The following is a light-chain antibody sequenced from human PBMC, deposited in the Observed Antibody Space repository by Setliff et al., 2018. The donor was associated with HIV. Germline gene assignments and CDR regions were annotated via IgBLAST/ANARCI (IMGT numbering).Light chain of an antibody. J-gene: IGLJ1*01. CDR2: EVN. CDR3: CSHTGDSALNV. V-gene: IGLV2-23*02. CDR1: SSDIGSYNL. Sequence: LTQPASVSGSPGQSITISCTGASSDIGSYNLVSWYQHHPGGAPKLIIYEVNRRPSEVSARFSGSKSGNTASLTISDLQADDEADYYCCSHTGDSALNVFGSGTKVTV.